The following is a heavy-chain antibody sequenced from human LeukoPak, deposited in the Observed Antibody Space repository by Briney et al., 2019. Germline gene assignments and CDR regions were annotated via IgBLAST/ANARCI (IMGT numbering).Heavy chain of an antibody. CDR2: ISSSSSTI. D-gene: IGHD2-15*01. CDR1: GFTFSSYE. J-gene: IGHJ3*02. V-gene: IGHV3-48*01. Sequence: GGSLRLSCAASGFTFSSYEMNWVRQAPGKGLEWVSYISSSSSTIYYADSVKGRFTISRDNAKNSLYLQMNSLRAEDTAVYYCARDQGVVAAHDAFDIWGQGTMVTVSS. CDR3: ARDQGVVAAHDAFDI.